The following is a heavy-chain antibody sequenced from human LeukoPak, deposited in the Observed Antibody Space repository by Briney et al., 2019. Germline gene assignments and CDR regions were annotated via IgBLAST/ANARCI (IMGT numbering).Heavy chain of an antibody. V-gene: IGHV1-69*01. CDR2: IIPIFGTA. D-gene: IGHD2-2*03. Sequence: SVKVSCKASGGTFSSYAISWVRQAPGQGLEWMGGIIPIFGTANYAQKFQGRVTITADESTSTAYMDLSSLRSEDTAVYYCARGGYCSSTSCYAGIYRDTFGGVIVPRPFDYWGQGTLVTVSS. CDR3: ARGGYCSSTSCYAGIYRDTFGGVIVPRPFDY. J-gene: IGHJ4*02. CDR1: GGTFSSYA.